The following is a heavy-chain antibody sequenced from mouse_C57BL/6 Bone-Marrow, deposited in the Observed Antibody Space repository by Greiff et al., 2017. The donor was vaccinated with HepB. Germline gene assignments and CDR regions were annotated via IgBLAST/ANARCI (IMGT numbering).Heavy chain of an antibody. Sequence: EVKLVESGGGLVQPGGSLKLSCAASGFTFSDYYMYWVRQTPEKRLEWVAYISNGGGSTYYPDTVKGRFTISRDNAKNTLYLQMSRLKSEDTAMYYCARRDYGYYAMDYWGQGTSVTVSS. CDR1: GFTFSDYY. CDR2: ISNGGGST. D-gene: IGHD1-1*01. J-gene: IGHJ4*01. CDR3: ARRDYGYYAMDY. V-gene: IGHV5-12*01.